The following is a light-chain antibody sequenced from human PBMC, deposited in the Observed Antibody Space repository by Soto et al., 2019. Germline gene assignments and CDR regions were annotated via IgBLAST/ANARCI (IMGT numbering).Light chain of an antibody. CDR1: QSVSSY. V-gene: IGKV3-11*01. CDR2: DAS. Sequence: VLSQSPAALSFSPGERATLSCRASQSVSSYLAWYQQKPGQAPRLLIYDASNRATGIPARFSGTGSGTDFTLTINNLEPEDFAVYYCQQRSNWPRTFGQGTK. J-gene: IGKJ1*01. CDR3: QQRSNWPRT.